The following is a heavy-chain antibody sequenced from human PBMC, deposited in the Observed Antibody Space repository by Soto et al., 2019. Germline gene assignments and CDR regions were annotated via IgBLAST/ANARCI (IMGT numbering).Heavy chain of an antibody. J-gene: IGHJ4*02. Sequence: SETLSLTCTVSGGSISSYYWSWIRQPPGKGLEWIGYIYYSGSTNYNPSLKSRVTISVDTSKNQFSLKLSSVTAADTAVYYCARLHYDFWSGYGFDYWGQGTLVTVSS. CDR2: IYYSGST. CDR3: ARLHYDFWSGYGFDY. D-gene: IGHD3-3*01. V-gene: IGHV4-59*08. CDR1: GGSISSYY.